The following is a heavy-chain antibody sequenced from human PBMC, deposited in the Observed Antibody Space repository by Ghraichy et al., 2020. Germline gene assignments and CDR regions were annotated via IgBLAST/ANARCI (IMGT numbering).Heavy chain of an antibody. CDR2: LWNDVSKK. D-gene: IGHD2/OR15-2a*01. CDR1: GFTFNYFG. J-gene: IGHJ6*02. CDR3: ARDLIYDALYYYYGLDA. Sequence: GGSLRLSCEASGFTFNYFGMHWVRQAPGKGLEWVAVLWNDVSKKLFADSVKGRFTISRDNSKNTLHLEMNNVRAEDTAVYYCARDLIYDALYYYYGLDAWGLGATVTVAS. V-gene: IGHV3-33*08.